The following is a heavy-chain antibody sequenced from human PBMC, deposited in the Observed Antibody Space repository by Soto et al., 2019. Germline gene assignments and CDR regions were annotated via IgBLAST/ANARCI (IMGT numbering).Heavy chain of an antibody. Sequence: GASVKVSCKASGGTFSSYAISWVRQAPGQGLEWMGGIIPIHGTANYAQKFQGRVTITADASTSTAYMELRSLRSDDTAVYYCARVVGDSDYDFWSGPMAWFDPWGQGTLVTVSS. D-gene: IGHD3-3*01. V-gene: IGHV1-69*13. CDR3: ARVVGDSDYDFWSGPMAWFDP. CDR1: GGTFSSYA. CDR2: IIPIHGTA. J-gene: IGHJ5*02.